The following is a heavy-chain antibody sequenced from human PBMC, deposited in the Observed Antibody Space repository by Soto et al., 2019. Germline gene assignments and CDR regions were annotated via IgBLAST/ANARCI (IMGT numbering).Heavy chain of an antibody. V-gene: IGHV3-15*01. CDR2: IKSKYDGGTT. D-gene: IGHD3-9*01. Sequence: GSLRLSCAASGFTFSNAWMSWVRQAPGKGLEWVGRIKSKYDGGTTDYAAPVKGRFTISRDDSKTTLYLQMNSLKTEDTAVYYCGTDFPPSFEVDYWGQGTLVTVSS. CDR3: GTDFPPSFEVDY. CDR1: GFTFSNAW. J-gene: IGHJ4*02.